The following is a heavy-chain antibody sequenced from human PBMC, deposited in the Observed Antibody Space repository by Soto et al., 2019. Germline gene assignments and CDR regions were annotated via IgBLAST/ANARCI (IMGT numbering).Heavy chain of an antibody. CDR1: GFTFSSYG. CDR2: ISPSSGTK. D-gene: IGHD3-9*01. CDR3: AKGGGTDWHWYFDL. J-gene: IGHJ2*01. V-gene: IGHV3-30*18. Sequence: SGGSLRLSCAASGFTFSSYGMHWVRQAPGKGLEWVAVISPSSGTKFYSDSVKGRFTISRDNSRKTLYLQMDSLRVEDTAVYYCAKGGGTDWHWYFDLWGRGTLVTVSS.